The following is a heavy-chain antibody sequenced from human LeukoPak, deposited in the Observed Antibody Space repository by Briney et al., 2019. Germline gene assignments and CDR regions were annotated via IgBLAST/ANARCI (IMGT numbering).Heavy chain of an antibody. CDR1: GGSISSSSYY. V-gene: IGHV4-39*01. CDR3: ASPTTITTAIEY. D-gene: IGHD4-11*01. Sequence: PSETLSLTCTVSGGSISSSSYYWGWIRQPPGKGLEWIGSIYYSGSTYYNPSLKSRVTISVDTSKNQFSLNLGSLTAADTAVYYCASPTTITTAIEYWGQGTLVTVSS. CDR2: IYYSGST. J-gene: IGHJ4*02.